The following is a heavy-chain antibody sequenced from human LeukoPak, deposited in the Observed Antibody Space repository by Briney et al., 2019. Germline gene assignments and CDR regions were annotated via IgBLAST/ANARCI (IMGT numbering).Heavy chain of an antibody. J-gene: IGHJ4*02. V-gene: IGHV3-48*01. CDR1: AFTFSDYS. CDR3: ARDRLTSGSYFFDY. D-gene: IGHD1-26*01. Sequence: GGSLRFSCAASAFTFSDYSMNWVRQAPGKGLEWISYISGRSSTIYYADSVRGRFTISRDNAKNSMYLQMNSLRAEDTAVYYCARDRLTSGSYFFDYWGQGTLVTVSS. CDR2: ISGRSSTI.